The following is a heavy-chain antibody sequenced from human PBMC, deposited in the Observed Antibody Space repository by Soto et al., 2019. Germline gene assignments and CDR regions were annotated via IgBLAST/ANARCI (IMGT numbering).Heavy chain of an antibody. V-gene: IGHV3-21*01. J-gene: IGHJ3*02. CDR1: GFTFSSYS. CDR3: ARDGPKAVANAFDI. D-gene: IGHD6-19*01. Sequence: EVQLVESGGGLVKPGGSLRLSCAASGFTFSSYSMNWVRQAPGKGLEWVSSISSSSSYIYYADSVKGRFTISRDNAKNSLYLQMNSLRAEDTAVYYCARDGPKAVANAFDICGQGTMVTVSS. CDR2: ISSSSSYI.